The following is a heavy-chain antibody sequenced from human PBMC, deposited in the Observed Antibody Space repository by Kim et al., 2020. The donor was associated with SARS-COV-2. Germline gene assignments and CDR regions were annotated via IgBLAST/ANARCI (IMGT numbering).Heavy chain of an antibody. J-gene: IGHJ6*02. D-gene: IGHD2-21*02. V-gene: IGHV3-9*01. CDR3: AKDKLRRGATSGDWYGMDV. Sequence: GGSLRLSCAASGFTFDDYAMHWVRQAPGKGLEWVSGISWNSGGRGYADSVKGRFTISRDNAKNSLYLQMNSLTAEDTALYYCAKDKLRRGATSGDWYGMDVWGQGTTVTVSS. CDR1: GFTFDDYA. CDR2: ISWNSGGR.